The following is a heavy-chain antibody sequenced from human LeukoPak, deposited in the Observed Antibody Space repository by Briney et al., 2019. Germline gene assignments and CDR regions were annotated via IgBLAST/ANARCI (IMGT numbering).Heavy chain of an antibody. V-gene: IGHV4-61*02. D-gene: IGHD6-19*01. Sequence: SQTLSLTCTVSGGSVSSGSYYWSWIRQPAGKGLEWIGRIYTSGSTNYNPSLKSRVTISVDTSENQFSLKLSSVTAADTAVYYCARGIAVGYYYYYMDVWGKGTTVTVSS. CDR1: GGSVSSGSYY. CDR3: ARGIAVGYYYYYMDV. CDR2: IYTSGST. J-gene: IGHJ6*03.